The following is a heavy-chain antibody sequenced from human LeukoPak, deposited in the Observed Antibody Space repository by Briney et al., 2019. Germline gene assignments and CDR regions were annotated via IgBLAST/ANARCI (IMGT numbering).Heavy chain of an antibody. Sequence: GESLKIYCKGSGYSFTSYWIGWVRQVPGKGLEWMGIIYPDDSDTTYSPSFQGRSISADKSISTAYLQWSTLKASDTAIYYCARRSIAAAGTFDYWGQGTLVTVSS. CDR1: GYSFTSYW. D-gene: IGHD6-13*01. CDR3: ARRSIAAAGTFDY. CDR2: IYPDDSDT. V-gene: IGHV5-51*01. J-gene: IGHJ4*02.